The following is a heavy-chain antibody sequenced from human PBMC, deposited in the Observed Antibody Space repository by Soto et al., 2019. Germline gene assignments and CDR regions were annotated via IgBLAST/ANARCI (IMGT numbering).Heavy chain of an antibody. V-gene: IGHV1-46*01. D-gene: IGHD5-18*01. Sequence: GASVKVSCKASGYTFTSYYLHWVRQAPGQGLEWMGMITPSDGSRTYAQEFQGRVTMTRDTSTSTVYMDMNSLRVEDTAVYYCARGDGDYNDGNGYLARHWGQGTLVTVSS. CDR2: ITPSDGSR. J-gene: IGHJ4*02. CDR1: GYTFTSYY. CDR3: ARGDGDYNDGNGYLARH.